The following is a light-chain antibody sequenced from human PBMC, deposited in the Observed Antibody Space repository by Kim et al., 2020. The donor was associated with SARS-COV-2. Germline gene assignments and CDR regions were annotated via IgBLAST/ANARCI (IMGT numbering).Light chain of an antibody. CDR1: RPIGNY. CDR3: QQSHTAPIT. Sequence: DIEMTQSPSSLSASVGDRVTITCRASRPIGNYLSWYQQTSPGSAPKLLLYSASILQGGVPSRFGGSGSGTEFTLTISSLQPEDFTSYFCQQSHTAPITFGQGTRLEIK. CDR2: SAS. V-gene: IGKV1-39*01. J-gene: IGKJ5*01.